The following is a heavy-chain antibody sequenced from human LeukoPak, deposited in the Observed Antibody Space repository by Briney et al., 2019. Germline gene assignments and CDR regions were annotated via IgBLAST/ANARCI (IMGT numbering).Heavy chain of an antibody. CDR3: ATFRFLGT. V-gene: IGHV3-7*03. D-gene: IGHD3-3*01. J-gene: IGHJ3*01. CDR2: IKPGGNEK. Sequence: GGSLRLSCAASGFTFNNYWMTWVRQGPGKGLEWVANIKPGGNEKYYVDSVKGRFTISRDNVKNSLYLQMNSLRAEDTAIYYCATFRFLGTWGQGTMVTVST. CDR1: GFTFNNYW.